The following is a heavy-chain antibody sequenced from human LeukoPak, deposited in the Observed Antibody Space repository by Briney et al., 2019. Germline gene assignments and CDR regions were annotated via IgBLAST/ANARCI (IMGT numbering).Heavy chain of an antibody. D-gene: IGHD1-26*01. CDR1: GGTFSSYA. CDR2: IIPILGIA. V-gene: IGHV1-69*04. CDR3: ARPSIVGATTAQH. Sequence: GASVKVSCKATGGTFSSYAISWVRQARGRGLEWMGRIIPILGIANYAQKFQGRVTITADKSTSTAYMELSSLRSEDTAVYYCARPSIVGATTAQHWGQGTLVTVSS. J-gene: IGHJ1*01.